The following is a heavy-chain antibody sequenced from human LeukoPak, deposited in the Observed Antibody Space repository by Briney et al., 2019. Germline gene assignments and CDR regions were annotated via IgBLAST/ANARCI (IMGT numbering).Heavy chain of an antibody. D-gene: IGHD2-2*01. Sequence: ASVKVSCTAAGYTFTGYYMHWVRQPPGPGLGWVGWSNPNSGGTNYAQKFQGSVTMTRDTSISTAYMELSRLRSDDTAVYYCARASSTSSVYYYGMDVWGQGTTVTVSS. CDR1: GYTFTGYY. J-gene: IGHJ6*02. CDR3: ARASSTSSVYYYGMDV. CDR2: SNPNSGGT. V-gene: IGHV1-2*02.